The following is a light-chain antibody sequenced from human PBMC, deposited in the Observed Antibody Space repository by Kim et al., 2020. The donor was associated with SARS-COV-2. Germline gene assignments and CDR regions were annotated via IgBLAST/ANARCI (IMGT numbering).Light chain of an antibody. CDR3: QQYKSYSPLT. Sequence: DIQMTQSPSTLSASVGDTVTITCRASQSISTWLAWYQQKPGKAPKLLIYKASTLESGVPSRFSGSESGTEFTLTITSLQPDDFATYYCQQYKSYSPLTFGGGTKVDIK. CDR1: QSISTW. CDR2: KAS. J-gene: IGKJ4*01. V-gene: IGKV1-5*03.